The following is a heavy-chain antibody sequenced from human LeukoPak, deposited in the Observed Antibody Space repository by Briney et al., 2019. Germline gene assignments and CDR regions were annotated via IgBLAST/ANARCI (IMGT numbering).Heavy chain of an antibody. Sequence: ASVKVSCKASGYTFTGYYMHWVRQAPGQGLEWMGWINPNSGGTNYAQKFQGRVTMTRDTSISTAYMELSRLRSDDTVVYYCAREWCKKYYYYGMDVWGQGTTVTVSS. CDR2: INPNSGGT. D-gene: IGHD2-8*01. CDR3: AREWCKKYYYYGMDV. V-gene: IGHV1-2*02. CDR1: GYTFTGYY. J-gene: IGHJ6*02.